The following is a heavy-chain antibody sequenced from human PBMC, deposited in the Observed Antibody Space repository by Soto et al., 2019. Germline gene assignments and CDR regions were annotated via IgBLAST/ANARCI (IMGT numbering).Heavy chain of an antibody. D-gene: IGHD4-17*01. CDR1: GFTFDDYA. Sequence: GGSLRLSCAASGFTFDDYAMHWVRQAPGKGLEWVSGISWNSGSIGYADSVKGRFTISRDNAKNSLYLQMNSLRAEDTALYYCAKDGGGDYGDYYYYYYMDVWGKGTTVTVSS. J-gene: IGHJ6*03. CDR2: ISWNSGSI. CDR3: AKDGGGDYGDYYYYYYMDV. V-gene: IGHV3-9*01.